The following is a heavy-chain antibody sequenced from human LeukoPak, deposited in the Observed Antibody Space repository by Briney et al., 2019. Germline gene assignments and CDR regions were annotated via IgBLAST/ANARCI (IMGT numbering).Heavy chain of an antibody. CDR3: TSGDIVVVPAAPNNDY. CDR2: ISPSGTYI. J-gene: IGHJ4*02. Sequence: SGGSLRLSCTASGFTFSRYNMNWVRQAPGKGLEWVSSISPSGTYIYSADSLKGRFTISRDNAKNSLYLQMNSLRAEDTAVYYCTSGDIVVVPAAPNNDYWGQGTLVTVSS. D-gene: IGHD2-2*01. V-gene: IGHV3-21*01. CDR1: GFTFSRYN.